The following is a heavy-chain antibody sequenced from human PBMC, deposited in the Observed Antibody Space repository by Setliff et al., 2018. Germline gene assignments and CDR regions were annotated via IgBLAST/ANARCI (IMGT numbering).Heavy chain of an antibody. V-gene: IGHV4-39*07. J-gene: IGHJ4*02. D-gene: IGHD1-26*01. Sequence: SETLSLTCTVSGGSISSSGYYWSWIRQSPGMGLEWIGSIYYRGSTYYNPSFKSRLTISVDTSQNQFSLRLTSVTAADTAIYYCTRAYSGSHDYWGQGTLVTVSS. CDR1: GGSISSSGYY. CDR3: TRAYSGSHDY. CDR2: IYYRGST.